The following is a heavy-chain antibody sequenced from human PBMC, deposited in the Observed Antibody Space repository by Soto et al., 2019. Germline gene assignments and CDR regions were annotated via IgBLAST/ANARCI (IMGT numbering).Heavy chain of an antibody. CDR1: GGSISTDNYY. CDR2: IDYRGSA. Sequence: QVQLQESGPGLVKPSETLSLTCTVSGGSISTDNYYWSWVRQHPGKGLEWIGYIDYRGSAYYNAPLMSRVSISVDTSKIQFSLTLNSVSAADTAIYFCAREVIVPTDSEGFDVWGQGPMVTVSS. CDR3: AREVIVPTDSEGFDV. D-gene: IGHD1-1*01. J-gene: IGHJ3*01. V-gene: IGHV4-31*03.